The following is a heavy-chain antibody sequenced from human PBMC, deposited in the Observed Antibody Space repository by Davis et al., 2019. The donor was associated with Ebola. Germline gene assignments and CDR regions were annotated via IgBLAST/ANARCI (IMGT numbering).Heavy chain of an antibody. CDR2: IWYDGSNK. V-gene: IGHV3-33*06. Sequence: GESLKISCAASGFTFSSYGMHWVRQAPGKGLEWVAVIWYDGSNKYYADSVRGRFTISRDNSKNTLYLQMNSLRAEDTAVYSCAKGLTHSFGSQWGQGTRVTVSS. CDR3: AKGLTHSFGSQ. J-gene: IGHJ4*02. D-gene: IGHD3-10*01. CDR1: GFTFSSYG.